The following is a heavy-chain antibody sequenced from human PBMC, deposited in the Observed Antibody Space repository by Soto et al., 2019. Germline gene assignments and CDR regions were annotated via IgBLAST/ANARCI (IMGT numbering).Heavy chain of an antibody. Sequence: QLQLQESGPGLVKPSETLSLTCTVSGGSISSDIHYWGWIRQPPGKGLEWIGTIYYSGNTHYNPSLRSRVTLSMDTSKNQFSLRLTSVTAADTAVYYCARHTDCGSGSSCLGSDNMDTDAFDIWGQGTMVTVS. J-gene: IGHJ3*02. CDR1: GGSISSDIHY. V-gene: IGHV4-39*01. CDR2: IYYSGNT. CDR3: ARHTDCGSGSSCLGSDNMDTDAFDI. D-gene: IGHD3-10*01.